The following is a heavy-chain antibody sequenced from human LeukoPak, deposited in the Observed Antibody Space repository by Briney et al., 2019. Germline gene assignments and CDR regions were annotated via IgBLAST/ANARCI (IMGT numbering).Heavy chain of an antibody. CDR2: ISANNNNT. D-gene: IGHD1-26*01. Sequence: ASVKVSCKASGYSFTTYGISWVRQAPGQGLEWMGWISANNNNTDNVQKLQGRVTMTTDTSTSTAYMELRSLRYDDTAVYYCARDRYGVRSGSCDYWGQGTLVTVSS. V-gene: IGHV1-18*01. CDR1: GYSFTTYG. CDR3: ARDRYGVRSGSCDY. J-gene: IGHJ4*02.